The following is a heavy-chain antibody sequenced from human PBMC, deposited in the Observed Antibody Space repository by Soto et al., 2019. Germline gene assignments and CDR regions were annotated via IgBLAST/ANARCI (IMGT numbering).Heavy chain of an antibody. V-gene: IGHV3-48*01. CDR2: ISSSSSTI. CDR3: VRELATVTTKRVYYYYYMDV. CDR1: GFTFSSYS. Sequence: PGGSLRLSCAASGFTFSSYSMNWVRQAPGKGLEWVSYISSSSSTIYYADSVKGRFTISRDNAKNSLYLQMNSLRAEDTAVYYCVRELATVTTKRVYYYYYMDVWGKGTTVTVSS. D-gene: IGHD4-17*01. J-gene: IGHJ6*03.